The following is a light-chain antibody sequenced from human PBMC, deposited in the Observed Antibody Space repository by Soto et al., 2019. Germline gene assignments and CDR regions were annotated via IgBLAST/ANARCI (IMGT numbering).Light chain of an antibody. CDR3: MQNTHWPIT. V-gene: IGKV2-30*01. Sequence: VMMAQSPLSLTVTLGQPASISCSSSQSLVYSDGATYLSWFQQRPGQSPRRLLSQVSNRDSGVPDRFSGSGSGTDFTLKISSVEADDVAVYYCMQNTHWPITFGQGTRLEIK. CDR1: QSLVYSDGATY. CDR2: QVS. J-gene: IGKJ5*01.